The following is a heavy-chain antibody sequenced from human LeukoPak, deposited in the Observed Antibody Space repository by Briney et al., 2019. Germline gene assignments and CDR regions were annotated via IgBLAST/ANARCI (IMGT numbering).Heavy chain of an antibody. J-gene: IGHJ4*02. CDR1: GGSISSSSYY. CDR2: IYYSGST. V-gene: IGHV4-39*07. D-gene: IGHD3-22*01. Sequence: KPSETLSLTCTVPGGSISSSSYYWGRIRQPPGKGLEWIGSIYYSGSTYYNPSLKSRVTISVDTSKNQFSLKLSSVTAEDTAVYYCASSVITTTPVYFDYWGQGTLVTVSS. CDR3: ASSVITTTPVYFDY.